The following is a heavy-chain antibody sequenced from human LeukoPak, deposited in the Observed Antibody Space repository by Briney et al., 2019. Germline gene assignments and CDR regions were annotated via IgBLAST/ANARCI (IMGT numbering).Heavy chain of an antibody. D-gene: IGHD4-23*01. J-gene: IGHJ3*02. Sequence: GGSLRLSCAASGFTLTIYWMTWVRQAPGKGLEWVANINQDGSEKYYVDSVKGRFTISRDNAKNSLCLQMNSLRAEDTAVYYCAINDRWAFDIWGQGTMVTVSS. V-gene: IGHV3-7*01. CDR3: AINDRWAFDI. CDR2: INQDGSEK. CDR1: GFTLTIYW.